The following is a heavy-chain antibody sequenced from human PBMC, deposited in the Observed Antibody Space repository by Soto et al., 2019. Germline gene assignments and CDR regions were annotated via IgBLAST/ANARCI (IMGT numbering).Heavy chain of an antibody. CDR3: VRQGIGDLHGLVDV. J-gene: IGHJ6*02. CDR1: SGPSRSHN. CDR2: IYHTGDT. V-gene: IGHV4-59*08. Sequence: QVQLQQSGPGLVKPSETLSLTCTVSSGPSRSHNWGWIRQPPGGGLEWIGYIYHTGDTSYNPSLSSRVTISADTSTNHISLTLRSVTAADPAVHYCVRQGIGDLHGLVDVWGQGTRVSVSS. D-gene: IGHD3-10*01.